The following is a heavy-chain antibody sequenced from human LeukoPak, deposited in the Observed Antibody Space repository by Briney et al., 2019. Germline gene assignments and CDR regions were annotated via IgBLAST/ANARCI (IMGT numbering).Heavy chain of an antibody. Sequence: SQTLSLTCTVSGGSISSGGYYWSWIRQHPGKGLEWIGYIYYSGSTYYNPSLKSRVTISVDTSKNQFSLKLSSVTAADTAVHYCARAPYYDFWSGSCMDVWGQGTTVTVSS. J-gene: IGHJ6*02. CDR3: ARAPYYDFWSGSCMDV. CDR2: IYYSGST. V-gene: IGHV4-31*03. CDR1: GGSISSGGYY. D-gene: IGHD3-3*01.